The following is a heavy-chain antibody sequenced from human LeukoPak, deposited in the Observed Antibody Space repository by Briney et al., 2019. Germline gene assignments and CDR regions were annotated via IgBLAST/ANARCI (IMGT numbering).Heavy chain of an antibody. Sequence: GGSLRLSCAASGFTFSSYGMHWGRQAPGKGLEWVAVISYDGSNKYYADSVKGRFTISRDNSKNTLYLQMNSLRAEDTAVYYCAKDKDGYNDYWGQGTLVTVSS. V-gene: IGHV3-30*18. CDR2: ISYDGSNK. CDR1: GFTFSSYG. J-gene: IGHJ4*02. CDR3: AKDKDGYNDY. D-gene: IGHD5-24*01.